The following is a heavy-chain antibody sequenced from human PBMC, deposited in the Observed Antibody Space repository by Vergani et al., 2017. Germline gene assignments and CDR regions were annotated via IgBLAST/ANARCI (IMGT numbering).Heavy chain of an antibody. J-gene: IGHJ6*02. CDR1: GYTFTGYY. CDR2: INPNSGGT. V-gene: IGHV1-2*02. CDR3: ARGPNSSSRQLYYYYGMDV. D-gene: IGHD6-13*01. Sequence: QVQLVQSGAEVKKPGASVKVSCKASGYTFTGYYMHWVRQAPGQGLEWMGWINPNSGGTNYAQKFQGRVTMTRDTSISTAYMELSRLRSDDTAVYYCARGPNSSSRQLYYYYGMDVWGQGTTVTVSS.